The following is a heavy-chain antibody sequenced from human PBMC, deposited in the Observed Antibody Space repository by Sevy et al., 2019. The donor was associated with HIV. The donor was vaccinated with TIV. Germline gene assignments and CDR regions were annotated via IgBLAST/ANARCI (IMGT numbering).Heavy chain of an antibody. CDR3: ARQRGGWYEYDASDV. CDR2: IYYSGTT. CDR1: DVSISSGTNY. D-gene: IGHD6-19*01. V-gene: IGHV4-39*01. Sequence: SETLSLTCTVSDVSISSGTNYWVWIRQPPGKGLEWIGSIYYSGTTYYNPSLKSRVTMSADTSMNQFSLKLSSVTVADTAVYYCARQRGGWYEYDASDVWGQGTMVTVSS. J-gene: IGHJ3*01.